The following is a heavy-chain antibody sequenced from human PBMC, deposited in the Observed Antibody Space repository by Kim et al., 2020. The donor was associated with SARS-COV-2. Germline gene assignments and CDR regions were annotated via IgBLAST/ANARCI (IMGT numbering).Heavy chain of an antibody. V-gene: IGHV4-61*02. CDR3: ARGHREEAAVAEYYYYYYGTDV. D-gene: IGHD6-19*01. CDR2: IYTSGST. Sequence: SETLSLTCTVSGGSISSGSYYWSWIRQPAGKGLEWIGRIYTSGSTNYNPSLKSRVTISVDTSKNQFSLKLSSVTAADTAVYYCARGHREEAAVAEYYYYYYGTDVWGQGTTVTVSS. CDR1: GGSISSGSYY. J-gene: IGHJ6*02.